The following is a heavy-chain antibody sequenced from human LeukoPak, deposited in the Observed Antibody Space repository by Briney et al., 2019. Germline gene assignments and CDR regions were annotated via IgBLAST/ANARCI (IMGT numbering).Heavy chain of an antibody. D-gene: IGHD6-19*01. V-gene: IGHV4-39*01. CDR3: ARYSTGSGWYYYFDY. Sequence: SETLSLTCTVSGGSIGSSSYYWGWIRQPPGKGLEWIGSIYYSGSTYYNPSLKSRVTISVDTSKNQFSLRLSSVTAADTAVYYCARYSTGSGWYYYFDYWGQGTLVTVSS. CDR1: GGSIGSSSYY. CDR2: IYYSGST. J-gene: IGHJ4*02.